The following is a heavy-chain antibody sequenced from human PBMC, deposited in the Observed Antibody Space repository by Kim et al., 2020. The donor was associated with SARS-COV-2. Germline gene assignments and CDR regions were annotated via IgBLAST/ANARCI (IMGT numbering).Heavy chain of an antibody. Sequence: GGSLRLSCAASGFTFTSYAMSWVRQAPGKGLEWVSDISSSGDTTVFVDSVKGRFTISRDNSKNTMYLQVNSLRAEDTAIYYCAKGLRCSNGERYYYGMD. J-gene: IGHJ6*01. V-gene: IGHV3-23*01. CDR1: GFTFTSYA. D-gene: IGHD2-21*01. CDR2: ISSSGDTT. CDR3: AKGLRCSNGERYYYGMD.